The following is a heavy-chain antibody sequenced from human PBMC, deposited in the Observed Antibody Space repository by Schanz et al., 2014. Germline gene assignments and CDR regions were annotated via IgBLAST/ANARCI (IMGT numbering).Heavy chain of an antibody. J-gene: IGHJ4*01. CDR1: GFTFTNYA. V-gene: IGHV3-33*08. CDR2: ISYDGSKK. Sequence: VQLLESGGGLVQPGGSLRLSCAASGFTFTNYAMCWVRQAPGKGLEWVGVISYDGSKKSYADSVKGRFTISRDNSKNALYLQMNSLRAEDTAVYYCARIGGSLFDFWARGTLVTASS. CDR3: ARIGGSLFDF. D-gene: IGHD3-10*01.